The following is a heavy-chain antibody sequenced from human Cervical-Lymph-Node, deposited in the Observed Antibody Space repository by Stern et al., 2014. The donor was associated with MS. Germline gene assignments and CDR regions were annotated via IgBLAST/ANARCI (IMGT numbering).Heavy chain of an antibody. V-gene: IGHV3-23*04. CDR3: GVAGNY. Sequence: EVQLVESGGDLVQPGGSLRLSCAGSGFTFNSYAMNWVRQAPGKGLEWVSVISNNGLNTYYADSVKGRFTISRDNSTHTLFLQMSSLRADDTAVYYCGVAGNYWGQGTLVTVSS. CDR2: ISNNGLNT. D-gene: IGHD1-1*01. J-gene: IGHJ4*02. CDR1: GFTFNSYA.